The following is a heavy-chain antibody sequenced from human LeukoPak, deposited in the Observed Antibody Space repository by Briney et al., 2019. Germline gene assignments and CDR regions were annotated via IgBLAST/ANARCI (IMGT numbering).Heavy chain of an antibody. V-gene: IGHV4-39*01. CDR1: GGSISSSDYY. CDR3: ARLLRFDILTGYYNLYSLDY. D-gene: IGHD3-9*01. J-gene: IGHJ4*02. Sequence: PSETLSLTCTVSGGSISSSDYYWDWIRQSPGKGLEWIGTTYYRGSTFYNPSLKSRLTISVDTSKNKFSLKLSSVTAADTAVYYCARLLRFDILTGYYNLYSLDYWGQGTLVTVSS. CDR2: TYYRGST.